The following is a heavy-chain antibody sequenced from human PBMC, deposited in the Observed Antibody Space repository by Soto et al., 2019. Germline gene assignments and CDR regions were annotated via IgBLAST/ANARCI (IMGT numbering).Heavy chain of an antibody. D-gene: IGHD3-22*01. V-gene: IGHV3-49*03. CDR1: GFTVGDYA. J-gene: IGHJ4*02. Sequence: GGSLRLSCTASGFTVGDYAMSWFRRAPGKGLEWVGFIRSKTYGGTTEYAAAVKGRFIISREDSKSIAYLQMDSLKTEDTAVYYCSRIRTTMIVVVSDYWGQGTLVTVSS. CDR2: IRSKTYGGTT. CDR3: SRIRTTMIVVVSDY.